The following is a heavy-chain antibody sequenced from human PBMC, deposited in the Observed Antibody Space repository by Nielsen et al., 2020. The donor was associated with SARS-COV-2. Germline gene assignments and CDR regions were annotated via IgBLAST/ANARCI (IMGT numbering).Heavy chain of an antibody. D-gene: IGHD6-13*01. CDR3: ARHTVYSSTWFAFDL. V-gene: IGHV1-18*01. Sequence: KFQGRVTVTTDTSTNTVYMELRSLRSDDTAVYYCARHTVYSSTWFAFDLWGQGTIVTVSS. J-gene: IGHJ3*01.